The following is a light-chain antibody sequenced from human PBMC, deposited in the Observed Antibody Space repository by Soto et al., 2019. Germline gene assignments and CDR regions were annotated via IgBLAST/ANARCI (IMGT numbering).Light chain of an antibody. CDR2: DAS. CDR3: QQYNSYSWT. V-gene: IGKV1-5*01. Sequence: DIQMTQSPPTLSASVGDRVIITCRASQSISSWLAWYQQKPGKAPKLLIYDASSLESGVPSRFSGSGSGTEFTLTISSLQPDDFATYYCQQYNSYSWTFGQGTKVQIK. J-gene: IGKJ1*01. CDR1: QSISSW.